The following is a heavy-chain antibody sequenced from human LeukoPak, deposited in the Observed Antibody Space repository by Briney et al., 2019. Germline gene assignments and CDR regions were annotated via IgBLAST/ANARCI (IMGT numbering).Heavy chain of an antibody. CDR2: IIPIFGTA. CDR3: ARTVITMVRGVIGYYFDY. D-gene: IGHD3-10*01. V-gene: IGHV1-69*05. Sequence: SVKVSCKASGGTFSSYSISWVRQAPGQGLEWMGGIIPIFGTANYAQKFQGRVTITTDESTSTAYMELSSLRSEDTAVYYCARTVITMVRGVIGYYFDYWGQGTLVTVSS. CDR1: GGTFSSYS. J-gene: IGHJ4*02.